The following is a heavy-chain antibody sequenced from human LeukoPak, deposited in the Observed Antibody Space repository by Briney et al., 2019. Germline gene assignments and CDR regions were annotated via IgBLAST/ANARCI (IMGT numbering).Heavy chain of an antibody. D-gene: IGHD3-9*01. Sequence: GGSLRLSCAASGFAVSTNYMSWVRQVPEKGLEWVSVIYRGGPTYYADSVKGRFTISRDISKNTLYLQMNSLRADDTAVYYCARAEYYDILTGYYLGGAFDLWGQGTMVTVSS. CDR2: IYRGGPT. V-gene: IGHV3-53*01. CDR1: GFAVSTNY. J-gene: IGHJ3*01. CDR3: ARAEYYDILTGYYLGGAFDL.